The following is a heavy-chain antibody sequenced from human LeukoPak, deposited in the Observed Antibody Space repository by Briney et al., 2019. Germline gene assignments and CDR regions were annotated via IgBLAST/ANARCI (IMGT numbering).Heavy chain of an antibody. Sequence: ASVKVSCKASGGTFISYAISWVRQAPGQGLEWMGGIIPIFGTANYAQKFQGRVTITADESTSTAYMELSSLRSEDTAVYYCARGGYGSRPNQYYFDYWGQGTLVTVSS. CDR1: GGTFISYA. CDR3: ARGGYGSRPNQYYFDY. CDR2: IIPIFGTA. V-gene: IGHV1-69*13. J-gene: IGHJ4*02. D-gene: IGHD3-10*01.